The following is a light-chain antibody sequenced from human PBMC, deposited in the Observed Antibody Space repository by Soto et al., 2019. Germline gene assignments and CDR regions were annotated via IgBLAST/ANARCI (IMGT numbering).Light chain of an antibody. V-gene: IGLV1-44*01. CDR2: YNN. CDR3: AAWDDSLNGVV. J-gene: IGLJ2*01. CDR1: SSNIGSNT. Sequence: QSVLTQPPSASGTPGQRVTISCSGSSSNIGSNTVNWYQQLPGTAPKLLIYYNNHRPSGVPDRLSGSKSGTSASLAITGLQSEDEADYYCAAWDDSLNGVVFGGGTKLTVL.